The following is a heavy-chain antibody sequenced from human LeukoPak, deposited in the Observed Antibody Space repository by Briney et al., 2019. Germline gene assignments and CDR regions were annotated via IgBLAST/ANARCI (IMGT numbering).Heavy chain of an antibody. CDR1: GLTFSNYA. V-gene: IGHV3-30-3*01. CDR2: ITSNGNKK. CDR3: AKGGKTIMCPTSCYDY. J-gene: IGHJ4*02. Sequence: GGSLRLPCAASGLTFSNYAMYWVRQAPGKGLEWLAGITSNGNKKFHSDSVKGRFTISRDNFRNTLYLQMNSLRLEDTAVYYCAKGGKTIMCPTSCYDYWGQGTLVTVSS. D-gene: IGHD2-2*01.